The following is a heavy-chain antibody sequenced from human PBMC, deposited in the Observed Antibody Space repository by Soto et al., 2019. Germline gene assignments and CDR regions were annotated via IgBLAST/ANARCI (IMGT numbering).Heavy chain of an antibody. CDR1: GFTFSSYG. CDR3: ARVRGIAARRGGRIFDY. V-gene: IGHV3-33*01. D-gene: IGHD6-6*01. Sequence: SGGSLRLSCAASGFTFSSYGMHWVRQAPGKGLEWVAVIWYDGSNKYYADSVKGRFTISRDNSKNTLYLQMNSLRAEDTAVYYCARVRGIAARRGGRIFDYWGQGTLVTVSS. CDR2: IWYDGSNK. J-gene: IGHJ4*02.